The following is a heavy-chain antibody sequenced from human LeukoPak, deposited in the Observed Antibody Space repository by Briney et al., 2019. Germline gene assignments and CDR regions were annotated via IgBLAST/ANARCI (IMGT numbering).Heavy chain of an antibody. D-gene: IGHD3-10*01. Sequence: SETLSLTCTVSGGSISSYYWSWIRQPPGKGLEWIGYIYDSGSTNYNPSLKSRVTISVDTSRSQVSLKLGSMTAADTAVYYCARRTQTTYYSGSGIAYWGQGTLVTVSS. CDR3: ARRTQTTYYSGSGIAY. CDR2: IYDSGST. V-gene: IGHV4-59*12. CDR1: GGSISSYY. J-gene: IGHJ4*02.